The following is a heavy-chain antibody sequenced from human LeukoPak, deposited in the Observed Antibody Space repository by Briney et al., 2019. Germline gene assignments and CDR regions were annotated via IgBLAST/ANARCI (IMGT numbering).Heavy chain of an antibody. D-gene: IGHD6-19*01. J-gene: IGHJ6*03. CDR1: GFTFSSYW. CDR3: ARAPGYSSGWYGYYYYYYMDV. Sequence: GGSLRLSCAASGFTFSSYWMGWVRQAPGKGLGWVANIKQDGSEKYYVDSVKGRFTISRDNAKNSLYLQMNSLRAEDTAVYYCARAPGYSSGWYGYYYYYYMDVWGKGTTVTVSS. V-gene: IGHV3-7*01. CDR2: IKQDGSEK.